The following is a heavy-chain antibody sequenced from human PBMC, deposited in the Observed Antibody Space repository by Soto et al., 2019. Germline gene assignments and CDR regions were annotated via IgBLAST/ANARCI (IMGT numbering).Heavy chain of an antibody. V-gene: IGHV3-23*01. J-gene: IGHJ4*02. CDR1: GFTFSSYA. CDR2: ISGSGGST. Sequence: QPGGSLRLSCAASGFTFSSYAMSWVRQAPGKGLEWVSAISGSGGSTYYADSVKGRFTISRDNSKNTLYLQMNSLRAEDTAVYYCAKDHYRITMIVGPAGDFDYWGQGTLVTVSS. D-gene: IGHD3-22*01. CDR3: AKDHYRITMIVGPAGDFDY.